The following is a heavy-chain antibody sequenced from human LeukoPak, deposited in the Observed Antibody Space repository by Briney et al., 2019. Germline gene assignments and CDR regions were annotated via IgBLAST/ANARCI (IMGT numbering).Heavy chain of an antibody. CDR3: ARAGAAFYGDYAFDY. V-gene: IGHV1-69*13. CDR1: GHTFTRYY. J-gene: IGHJ4*02. D-gene: IGHD4-17*01. CDR2: IIPIFGTA. Sequence: GASVKVSCKASGHTFTRYYIHWVRQAPGQGLEWMGGIIPIFGTANYAQKFQGRVTITADESTSTAYMELSSLRSEDTAVYYCARAGAAFYGDYAFDYWGQGTLVTVSS.